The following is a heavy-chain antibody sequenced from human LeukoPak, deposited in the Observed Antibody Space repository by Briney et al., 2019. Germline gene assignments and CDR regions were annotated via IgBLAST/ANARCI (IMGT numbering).Heavy chain of an antibody. J-gene: IGHJ4*02. D-gene: IGHD2-2*01. CDR1: GGSISSYY. Sequence: SETLSLTCTVSGGSISSYYWSWIRQPAGKGLEWIGRIYASGSTNYNPSLKSRVIILVDTSKNQFSLKLSSVTAADTAVYYCATLLPASVGFDYWGQGTLVTVSS. V-gene: IGHV4-4*07. CDR2: IYASGST. CDR3: ATLLPASVGFDY.